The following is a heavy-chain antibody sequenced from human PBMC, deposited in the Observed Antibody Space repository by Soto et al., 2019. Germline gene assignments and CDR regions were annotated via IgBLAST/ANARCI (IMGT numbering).Heavy chain of an antibody. D-gene: IGHD3-3*01. CDR2: ISGSGGST. CDR3: AKGDGDYDFWSGYYNNHAFDI. CDR1: GFTFSSYA. V-gene: IGHV3-23*01. J-gene: IGHJ3*02. Sequence: GGSLRLSCAASGFTFSSYAMSWVRQAPGKGLEWVSAISGSGGSTYYADSVKGRFTISRDNSKNTLYLQMNSLRAEDTAVYYCAKGDGDYDFWSGYYNNHAFDIWGQGTMVTVSS.